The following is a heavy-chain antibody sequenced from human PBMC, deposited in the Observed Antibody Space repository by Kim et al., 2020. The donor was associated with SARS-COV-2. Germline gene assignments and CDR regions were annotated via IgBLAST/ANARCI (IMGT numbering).Heavy chain of an antibody. CDR1: GFTFSSYG. Sequence: GGSLRLSCAASGFTFSSYGMHWVRQAPGKGLEWVAVIWYDGSNKYYADSVKGRFTISRDNSKNTLYLQMNSLRAEDTAVYYCARGLWYYDSSGKEGARPNWFDPWGQGTLVTVSS. J-gene: IGHJ5*02. CDR2: IWYDGSNK. V-gene: IGHV3-33*01. CDR3: ARGLWYYDSSGKEGARPNWFDP. D-gene: IGHD3-22*01.